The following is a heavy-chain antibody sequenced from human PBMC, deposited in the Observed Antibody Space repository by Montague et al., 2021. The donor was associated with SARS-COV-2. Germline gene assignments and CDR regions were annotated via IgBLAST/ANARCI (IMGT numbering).Heavy chain of an antibody. V-gene: IGHV4-59*08. J-gene: IGHJ4*02. CDR2: VYYTGRA. Sequence: SETLSLTCTVSGGPILGFYWNWIRQTPGKGLEWIGYVYYTGRADYNPSLKSRVTMSVDTSKNQFSLKLSSVTAADTAVYYCARSSGSYSTFDFWGQGTLVTVSS. CDR3: ARSSGSYSTFDF. D-gene: IGHD3-10*01. CDR1: GGPILGFY.